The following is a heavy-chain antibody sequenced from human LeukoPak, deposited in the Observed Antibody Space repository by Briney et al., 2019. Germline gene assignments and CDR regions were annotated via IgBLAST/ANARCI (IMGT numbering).Heavy chain of an antibody. CDR1: GVSLSTSGVG. Sequence: SGPTLVNPTQTLTLTCSLSGVSLSTSGVGVGWIRHPPGKALEWLALIYWDDDSRYSPSLKSRLTIAKDTSKNQVVLTLTNMDSVDTATYYCAHSQVFSYGSFHDAYDIWGLGMLVTASS. V-gene: IGHV2-5*02. CDR3: AHSQVFSYGSFHDAYDI. D-gene: IGHD5-18*01. J-gene: IGHJ3*02. CDR2: IYWDDDS.